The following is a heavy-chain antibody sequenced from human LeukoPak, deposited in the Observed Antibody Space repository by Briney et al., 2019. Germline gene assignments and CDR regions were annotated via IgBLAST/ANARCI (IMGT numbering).Heavy chain of an antibody. CDR1: GGSINNYY. CDR3: ARGGDYGDLRYFDY. J-gene: IGHJ4*02. D-gene: IGHD4-17*01. CDR2: IYYRGGT. V-gene: IGHV4-59*01. Sequence: PSETLSLTCTVSGGSINNYYWSWIRQPPGKGLEWIGYIYYRGGTNYNPSLKSRVTFSVDTSKNQFSLKLNSVTAAATAVYYCARGGDYGDLRYFDYWGQGTLVTVSS.